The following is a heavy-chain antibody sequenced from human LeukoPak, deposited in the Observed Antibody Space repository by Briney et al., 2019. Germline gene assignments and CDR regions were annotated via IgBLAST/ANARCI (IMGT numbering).Heavy chain of an antibody. CDR1: GFTFSSHW. J-gene: IGHJ4*02. Sequence: PGGSLRLFCAASGFTFSSHWMSWVRHAPGKGREWVAHIKQDGTEKLYVDSVKGRFTLSRDNAKNSLYMQMNSLRTQETAVDYCVRDSGHRTVHSWGQGTLVTVSS. V-gene: IGHV3-7*05. CDR3: VRDSGHRTVHS. CDR2: IKQDGTEK. D-gene: IGHD3-10*01.